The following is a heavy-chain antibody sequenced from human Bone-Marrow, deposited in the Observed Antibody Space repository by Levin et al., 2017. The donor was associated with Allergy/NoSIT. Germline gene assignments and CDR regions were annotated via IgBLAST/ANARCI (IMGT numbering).Heavy chain of an antibody. V-gene: IGHV3-23*01. D-gene: IGHD6-19*01. CDR1: GFTFSSYA. CDR2: ISGSGGST. J-gene: IGHJ2*01. CDR3: AKHKDSSGWSTRGWYFDL. Sequence: PGGSLRLSCAASGFTFSSYAMSWVRQAPGKGLEWVSAISGSGGSTYYADSVKGRFTISRDNSKNTLYLQMNSLRAEDTAVYYCAKHKDSSGWSTRGWYFDLWGRGTLVTVSS.